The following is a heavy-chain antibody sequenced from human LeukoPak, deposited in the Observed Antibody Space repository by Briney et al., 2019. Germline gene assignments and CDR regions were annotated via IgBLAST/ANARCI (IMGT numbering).Heavy chain of an antibody. V-gene: IGHV4-34*01. CDR3: ARGQKVTYYYDSSGYYLNWFDP. Sequence: SETLSLTCAVYGGSFSGYYWSWIRQPPAKGLDWIGEINHSGSTNYNPSLKSRVTISVDTSKNQFSLKLSSVTAADTAVYYCARGQKVTYYYDSSGYYLNWFDPWGQGTLVTVSS. CDR2: INHSGST. D-gene: IGHD3-22*01. CDR1: GGSFSGYY. J-gene: IGHJ5*02.